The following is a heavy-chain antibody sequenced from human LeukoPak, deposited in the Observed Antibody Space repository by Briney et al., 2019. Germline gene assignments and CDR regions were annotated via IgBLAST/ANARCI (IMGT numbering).Heavy chain of an antibody. Sequence: SETLSLTCIVSGGSISGYYWSWLRQPAGKGLEWIGRIYTSGSTNYNPSLKSRVTMSVDTSKNQFSLRLSSVTAADTAVYYCVRGAYSFDYWGQGTLVTVSS. CDR3: VRGAYSFDY. CDR2: IYTSGST. V-gene: IGHV4-4*07. CDR1: GGSISGYY. J-gene: IGHJ4*02.